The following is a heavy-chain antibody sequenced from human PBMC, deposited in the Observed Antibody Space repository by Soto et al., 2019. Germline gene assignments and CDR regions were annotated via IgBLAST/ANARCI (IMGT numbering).Heavy chain of an antibody. CDR3: ARQWDYGSGTSDFDY. Sequence: SETLSLTCTVSGGSISSSSYYWGWIRQPPGKGLEWIGSIYYSGSTYYNPSLKSRVTISVDTSKNQFSLKLSSVTAADTAVYYCARQWDYGSGTSDFDYWGQGTLVNVPQ. J-gene: IGHJ4*02. CDR2: IYYSGST. D-gene: IGHD3-10*01. V-gene: IGHV4-39*01. CDR1: GGSISSSSYY.